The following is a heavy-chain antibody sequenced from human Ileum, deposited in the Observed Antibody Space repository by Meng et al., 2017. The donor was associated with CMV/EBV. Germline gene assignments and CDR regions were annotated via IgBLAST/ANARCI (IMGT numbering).Heavy chain of an antibody. CDR1: GGSFNGYF. J-gene: IGHJ4*02. CDR2: INHSGTI. CDR3: ARGAYYLY. Sequence: TLSLTCAVYGGSFNGYFWTWIRQPTEKGLEWVRQINHSGTINYNPSLKSRLTLSVDPSKNQFSLRLRSVTAADTAMYYCARGAYYLYWSQGGLVTVSS. D-gene: IGHD2/OR15-2a*01. V-gene: IGHV4-34*01.